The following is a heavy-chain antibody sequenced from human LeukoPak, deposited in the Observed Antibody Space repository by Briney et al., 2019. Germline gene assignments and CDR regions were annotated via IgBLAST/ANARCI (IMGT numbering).Heavy chain of an antibody. Sequence: PSQTLSLTCAVSGGSISNGGYSWSWIRQPPGKGLEWIGYIYHSGSTYYNPSLKSRVTISVDRSKNQFSLKLSSVTAADTAVYYCARGTYYYDSSGYYFDYWGQGTLVTVSS. CDR2: IYHSGST. CDR3: ARGTYYYDSSGYYFDY. CDR1: GGSISNGGYS. D-gene: IGHD3-22*01. V-gene: IGHV4-30-2*01. J-gene: IGHJ4*02.